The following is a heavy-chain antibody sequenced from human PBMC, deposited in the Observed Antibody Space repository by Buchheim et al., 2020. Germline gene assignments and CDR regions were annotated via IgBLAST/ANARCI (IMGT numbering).Heavy chain of an antibody. CDR3: ARIYCSSSSCAGYFDS. J-gene: IGHJ4*02. V-gene: IGHV1-69*06. CDR1: GGALSGYG. CDR2: IIPMSGTS. Sequence: QVHLVQSGPEVKKSGSSVKVSCKASGGALSGYGFSWVRQAPGQGLEWMGGIIPMSGTSTYAERFQGRVPIIAAKSTNTVSMELGSLRSEDTAVYFCARIYCSSSSCAGYFDSWGQGT. D-gene: IGHD6-13*01.